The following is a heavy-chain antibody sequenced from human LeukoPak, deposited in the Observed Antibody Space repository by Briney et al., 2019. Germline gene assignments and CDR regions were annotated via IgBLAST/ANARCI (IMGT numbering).Heavy chain of an antibody. CDR1: GYTFTSYY. J-gene: IGHJ4*02. CDR2: INPSGGST. D-gene: IGHD4-23*01. Sequence: GASVKVSCKASGYTFTSYYIHWVRQAPGQGLDWMGRINPSGGSTRYAQKFQGRVTMTRDTSTSTVYMELSSLRFEDTAVYYCARGPPNYGGFDYWGQGTLVTVSS. V-gene: IGHV1-46*01. CDR3: ARGPPNYGGFDY.